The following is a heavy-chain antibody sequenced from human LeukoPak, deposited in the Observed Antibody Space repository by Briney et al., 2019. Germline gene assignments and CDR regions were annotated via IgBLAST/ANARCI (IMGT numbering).Heavy chain of an antibody. D-gene: IGHD2-8*01. CDR1: GFTFSSHA. CDR2: ISGSGGST. J-gene: IGHJ4*02. V-gene: IGHV3-23*01. CDR3: ASDIVLMVYADPGD. Sequence: PGGSLTLSXAASGFTFSSHAMSWVRHAPGRGREWVSAISGSGGSTYYADSVKGRFTICRDNSQNPLYLQRKILRAEDTAVYYCASDIVLMVYADPGDWGQGTLVTVSS.